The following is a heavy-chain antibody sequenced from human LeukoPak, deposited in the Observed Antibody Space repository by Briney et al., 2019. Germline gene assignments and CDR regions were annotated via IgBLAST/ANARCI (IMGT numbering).Heavy chain of an antibody. CDR2: INHSGST. Sequence: PSETLSLTCAVYGGPFSGFYWSWIPQPPGKGLERIGGINHSGSTNYSSSLKSRVTISVDTSKNQFSLKLSSVTAADTAEYYCAPGGVQAGVRYQLLSGGLRYGGEGTLATVSS. V-gene: IGHV4-34*01. D-gene: IGHD2-2*01. J-gene: IGHJ4*02. CDR3: APGGVQAGVRYQLLSGGLRY. CDR1: GGPFSGFY.